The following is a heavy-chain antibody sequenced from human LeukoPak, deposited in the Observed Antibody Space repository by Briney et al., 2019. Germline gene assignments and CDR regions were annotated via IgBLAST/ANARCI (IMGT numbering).Heavy chain of an antibody. Sequence: SETLSLTCTVSGGSISSHFWSWIRQPPGKGLEWIAYIYYSGSTDYSGSTDYNPSLKSRVTISVDTSKKQFSLKLSSVTAGDTAVYYCARQTKTTADAFDIWGQGTMVTVSS. CDR3: ARQTKTTADAFDI. CDR2: IYYSGSTDYSGST. CDR1: GGSISSHF. D-gene: IGHD4-17*01. V-gene: IGHV4-59*08. J-gene: IGHJ3*02.